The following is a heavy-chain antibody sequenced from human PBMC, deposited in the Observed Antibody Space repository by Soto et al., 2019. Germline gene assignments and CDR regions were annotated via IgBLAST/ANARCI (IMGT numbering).Heavy chain of an antibody. J-gene: IGHJ3*02. V-gene: IGHV4-39*01. D-gene: IGHD3-10*01. CDR1: GGSISSSSYY. CDR2: IYYSGST. Sequence: SETLSLTCTVSGGSISSSSYYWGWIRQPPGKGLEWIGSIYYSGSTYYNPSLKSRVTISVDTSKNQFSLKLSSVTAADTAVYYCARHRNLRAAFDIWGQGTMVTVSS. CDR3: ARHRNLRAAFDI.